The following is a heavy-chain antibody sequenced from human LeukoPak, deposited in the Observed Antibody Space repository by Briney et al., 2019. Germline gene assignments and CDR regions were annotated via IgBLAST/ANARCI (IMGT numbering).Heavy chain of an antibody. J-gene: IGHJ3*02. CDR2: IKQDGSEM. V-gene: IGHV3-7*01. CDR3: ASSYFDNSMHAYDI. CDR1: GFTFSSYA. Sequence: GRSLRLSCAASGFTFSSYAMSWVRQAPGKGLEWVANIKQDGSEMYYVDSVKGRFTISRDNTKNSLFLHMSSLRAEDTAVYFCASSYFDNSMHAYDIWGQGTMVTVSS. D-gene: IGHD3-22*01.